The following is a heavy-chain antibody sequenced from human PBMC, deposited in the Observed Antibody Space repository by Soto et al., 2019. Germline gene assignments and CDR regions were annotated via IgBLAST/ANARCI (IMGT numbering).Heavy chain of an antibody. J-gene: IGHJ2*01. CDR2: INAGGGYT. Sequence: ASVKVSCNASGYSFTNYYMHWVRQAPGQGLEWMGTINAGGGYTTYAQRFQGRVTMTRDTSTSTVSMELSSLRYEDTALYYCTRGAAIVVVTAPFDIWGR. CDR1: GYSFTNYY. CDR3: TRGAAIVVVTAPFDI. D-gene: IGHD2-21*02. V-gene: IGHV1-46*03.